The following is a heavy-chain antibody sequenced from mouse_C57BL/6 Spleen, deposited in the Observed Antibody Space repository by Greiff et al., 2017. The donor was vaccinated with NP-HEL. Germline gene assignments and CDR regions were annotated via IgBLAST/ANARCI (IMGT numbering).Heavy chain of an antibody. J-gene: IGHJ4*01. V-gene: IGHV5-17*01. D-gene: IGHD1-1*01. CDR1: GFTFSDYG. Sequence: EVNLVESGGGLVKPGGSLKLSCAASGFTFSDYGMHWVRQAPEKGLEWVAYISSGSSTIYYADTVKGRFTISRDNAKNTLFLQMTSLRSEDTAMYYCARGITTVVADAMDYWGQGTSVTVSS. CDR3: ARGITTVVADAMDY. CDR2: ISSGSSTI.